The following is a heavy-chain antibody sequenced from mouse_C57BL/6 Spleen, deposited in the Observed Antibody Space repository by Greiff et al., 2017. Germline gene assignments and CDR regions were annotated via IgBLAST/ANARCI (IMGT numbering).Heavy chain of an antibody. V-gene: IGHV1-9*01. CDR1: GYTFPGYW. CDR3: AIGLLWLRRLDY. Sequence: VKLQESGAELMKPGASVKLSCKATGYTFPGYWIEWVKQRPGHGLEWIGEILPGSGSTIYNEKFKGKATFTVDKSSRPAYRQLSSLSSDDSAVYSCAIGLLWLRRLDYWGQGTTLTVSS. D-gene: IGHD2-2*01. J-gene: IGHJ2*01. CDR2: ILPGSGST.